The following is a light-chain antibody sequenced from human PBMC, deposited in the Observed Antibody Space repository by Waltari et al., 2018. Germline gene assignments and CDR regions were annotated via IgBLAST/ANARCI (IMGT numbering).Light chain of an antibody. V-gene: IGLV3-21*04. CDR2: YDN. J-gene: IGLJ3*02. CDR1: DIGSKS. Sequence: SYVPTQPPSVSVAPGKTASITCGGEDIGSKSVHWFQQKPGQAPVLVIYYDNDRPSGIPERFSGSNSGNTATLTISRVEAGDEADYYCHLWDSSTVNWVFGGGTKLTVL. CDR3: HLWDSSTVNWV.